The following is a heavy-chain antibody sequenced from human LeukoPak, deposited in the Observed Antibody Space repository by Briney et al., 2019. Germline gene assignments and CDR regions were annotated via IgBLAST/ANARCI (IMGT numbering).Heavy chain of an antibody. CDR1: GIILSNYA. CDR2: ISERGGST. V-gene: IGHV3-23*01. CDR3: AKRGVVIRGILVIGYHQEAYHYDF. D-gene: IGHD3-10*01. Sequence: TGGSLRLSCVVSGIILSNYAMTWVRQAPGKGLEWVSYISERGGSTTYADSVKGRFTISRDTSLNTLYLQMNNLRAEDTAVYFCAKRGVVIRGILVIGYHQEAYHYDFWGQGVLVTVSS. J-gene: IGHJ4*02.